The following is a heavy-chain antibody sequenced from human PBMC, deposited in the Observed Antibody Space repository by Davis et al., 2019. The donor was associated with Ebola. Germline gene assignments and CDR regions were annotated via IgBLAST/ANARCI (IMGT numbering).Heavy chain of an antibody. CDR3: ARGYCSGGSCYAGGWFDP. CDR2: IDPSDYYT. D-gene: IGHD2-15*01. V-gene: IGHV5-10-1*01. CDR1: GYSFTSYW. J-gene: IGHJ5*02. Sequence: GESLKISCKGSGYSFTSYWISWVRQMPGKGLEWMGRIDPSDYYTNYSPSFQGHVTISADKSISTAYLQWNSLKASDTAMYYCARGYCSGGSCYAGGWFDPWGQGTLVTVSS.